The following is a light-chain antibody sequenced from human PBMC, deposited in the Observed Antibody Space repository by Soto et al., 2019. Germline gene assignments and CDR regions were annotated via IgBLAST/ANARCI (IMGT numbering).Light chain of an antibody. J-gene: IGLJ3*02. CDR1: SSDIGDYDY. Sequence: QSVLTQPASVSGSPGQSITISCTGTSSDIGDYDYVSWFQQHPGKAPKLIIYQVTKRPSGVPDRFSGSKSGNTASLTVSGLQAEDEADYYCSSYVVSYNWVFGGGTKLTVL. V-gene: IGLV2-8*01. CDR2: QVT. CDR3: SSYVVSYNWV.